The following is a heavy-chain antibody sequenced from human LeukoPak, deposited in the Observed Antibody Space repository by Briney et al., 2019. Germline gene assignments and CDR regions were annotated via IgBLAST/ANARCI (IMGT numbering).Heavy chain of an antibody. V-gene: IGHV3-23*01. Sequence: GGSLRLSCAASGFTFSSYAMSWVRQAPGKGLEWVSAISGSGGSTYYADSVKGRFTISRDNSKNALYLQMNSLRAEDTAVYYCAKVNPIRFGELGATNWFDPWRQGTLVTVST. J-gene: IGHJ5*02. CDR3: AKVNPIRFGELGATNWFDP. CDR2: ISGSGGST. CDR1: GFTFSSYA. D-gene: IGHD3-10*01.